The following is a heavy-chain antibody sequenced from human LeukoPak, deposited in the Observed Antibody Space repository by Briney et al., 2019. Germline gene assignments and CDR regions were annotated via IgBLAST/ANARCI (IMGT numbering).Heavy chain of an antibody. CDR1: GGSFSGYY. CDR3: ARGRSNPITGTQNWYFEL. Sequence: SETLSLTCAVYGGSFSGYYWSWIRQPPGKGLEWIGEINHSGSTNYNPSLKSRVTISVDTSKNQFSLKLSSVTAADTAVYYCARGRSNPITGTQNWYFELWGRGTLVTVSS. V-gene: IGHV4-34*01. D-gene: IGHD1-20*01. CDR2: INHSGST. J-gene: IGHJ2*01.